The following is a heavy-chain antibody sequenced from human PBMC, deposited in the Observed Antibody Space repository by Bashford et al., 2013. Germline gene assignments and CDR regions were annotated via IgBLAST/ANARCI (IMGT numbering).Heavy chain of an antibody. CDR2: ITTRSSYV. CDR3: ASRSTKNADKVYFRDY. J-gene: IGHJ4*02. CDR1: GFNFSDYS. Sequence: GGSLRLSCVTSGFNFSDYSMNWVRQAPGKGLEWVSSITTRSSYVHYADSVKGRFTISRDNAKKSLYLQMDSLRVEDTAVYYCASRSTKNADKVYFRDYWGQGTLVTVSS. D-gene: IGHD5/OR15-5a*01. V-gene: IGHV3-21*01.